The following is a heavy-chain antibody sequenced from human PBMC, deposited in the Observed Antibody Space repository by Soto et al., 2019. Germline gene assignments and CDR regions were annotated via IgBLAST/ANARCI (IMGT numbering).Heavy chain of an antibody. CDR2: TGSGTGPG. CDR1: GGSLSTNP. CDR3: ARRHSGGFFRFFDS. V-gene: IGHV1-69*06. J-gene: IGHJ4*02. Sequence: QVQLVQSGTEVKKPGSSVKVSCKASGGSLSTNPISWVRQAPGQGLEWMGGTGSGTGPGNHAQKFQGRLTVTAEKSTSTVYTELTTLSSEDTAVYYCARRHSGGFFRFFDSWGQGTLVTVSP. D-gene: IGHD2-15*01.